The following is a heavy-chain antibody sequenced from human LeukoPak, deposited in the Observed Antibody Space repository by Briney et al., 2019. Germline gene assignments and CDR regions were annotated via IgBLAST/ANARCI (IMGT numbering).Heavy chain of an antibody. V-gene: IGHV3-11*01. D-gene: IGHD6-6*01. CDR2: ISSSGSTI. CDR1: GFTFSDYY. J-gene: IGHJ4*02. CDR3: AKRISYSSSSVYFDY. Sequence: GGSLRLSCAASGFTFSDYYMSWIRQAPGKGLEWVSYISSSGSTIYYADSVKGRFTISRDNAKNSLYLQLSSLRAEDTAIYYCAKRISYSSSSVYFDYWGQGTLVIVSS.